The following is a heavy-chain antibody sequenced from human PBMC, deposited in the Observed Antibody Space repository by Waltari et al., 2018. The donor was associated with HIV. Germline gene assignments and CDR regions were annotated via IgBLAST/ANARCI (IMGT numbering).Heavy chain of an antibody. D-gene: IGHD3-10*01. J-gene: IGHJ4*02. Sequence: QVQLQESGPGLVKPSQTLSLTCTVSGGSISSGGYYWNWIRQHPGKGLEWIGYIYYSGTTYYNPSLKSRVNISTDRSKNQFSLKLSSVSAAETAVYYCARKWFGEILWGQGTLVTVSS. CDR2: IYYSGTT. CDR1: GGSISSGGYY. V-gene: IGHV4-31*03. CDR3: ARKWFGEIL.